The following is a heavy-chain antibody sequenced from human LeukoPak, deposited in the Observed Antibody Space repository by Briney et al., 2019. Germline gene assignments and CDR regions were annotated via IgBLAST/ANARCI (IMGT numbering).Heavy chain of an antibody. J-gene: IGHJ6*02. CDR3: ARRQSWGPYYYGMDV. D-gene: IGHD6-13*01. V-gene: IGHV3-7*01. CDR1: GFTFSSYW. Sequence: PGGSLRLSCAASGFTFSSYWMSWVRQAPGKGLEWVANIRQDGSEKYYVDSVKGRFTISRDNAKNSLYLQMNSLRAEDTAVYYCARRQSWGPYYYGMDVWGQGTTVTASS. CDR2: IRQDGSEK.